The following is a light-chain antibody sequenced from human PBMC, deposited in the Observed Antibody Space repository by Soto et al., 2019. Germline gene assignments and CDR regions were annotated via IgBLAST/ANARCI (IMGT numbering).Light chain of an antibody. V-gene: IGLV2-14*01. CDR3: RSYTSRNNV. J-gene: IGLJ1*01. CDR1: SSDVGGYNY. CDR2: DVS. Sequence: QSALTQPASVSGSPGQSITISCPETSSDVGGYNYVSWYQQHPCKAPKLMIYDVSNRPSGVSNRFSGSKSGSTASLTISGLKAEDEADYYCRSYTSRNNVFGTGTTLTVL.